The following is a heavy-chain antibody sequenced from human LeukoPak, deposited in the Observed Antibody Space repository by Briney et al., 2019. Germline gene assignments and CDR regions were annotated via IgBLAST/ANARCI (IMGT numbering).Heavy chain of an antibody. Sequence: HPGGSLRLSCAASGFTFDDYAMHWVRQAPGKGLEWVSLISGDGGSTYYAYSVKGRFTISRDNSKNSLYLQMNSLRTEDTALYYCAKDVNVLRFLEWLSPLNYYYYMDVWGKGTTVTVSS. V-gene: IGHV3-43*02. CDR3: AKDVNVLRFLEWLSPLNYYYYMDV. CDR2: ISGDGGST. CDR1: GFTFDDYA. D-gene: IGHD3-3*01. J-gene: IGHJ6*03.